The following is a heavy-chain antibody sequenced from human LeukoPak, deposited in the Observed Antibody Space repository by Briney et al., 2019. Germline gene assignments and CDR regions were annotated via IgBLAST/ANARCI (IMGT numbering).Heavy chain of an antibody. CDR1: GFTFSNYW. Sequence: GGSLRLSCAASGFTFSNYWMHWVRQAPGKGLVWVSRLKSDGSIISYADSVKGRFTISRDNAKNTLYLQMNSLRVEDTAVYYCARGYYYDSSDYRAFDIWSQGTMVTVSS. D-gene: IGHD3-22*01. CDR2: LKSDGSII. V-gene: IGHV3-74*01. CDR3: ARGYYYDSSDYRAFDI. J-gene: IGHJ3*02.